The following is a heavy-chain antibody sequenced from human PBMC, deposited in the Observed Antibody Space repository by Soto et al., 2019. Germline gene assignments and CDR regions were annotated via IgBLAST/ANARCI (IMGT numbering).Heavy chain of an antibody. CDR3: ARSVATPGTNIDF. D-gene: IGHD6-13*01. V-gene: IGHV4-4*09. CDR1: VRSMNGYY. Sequence: SETLSLTCSVSVRSMNGYYWSWIRQTPGQGLAWLGFIYFSGSTRYNPSLMSRLTISLDKSKTQFSMSLSSVTAADTAVYYCARSVATPGTNIDFWGQGTLVTVSS. CDR2: IYFSGST. J-gene: IGHJ4*02.